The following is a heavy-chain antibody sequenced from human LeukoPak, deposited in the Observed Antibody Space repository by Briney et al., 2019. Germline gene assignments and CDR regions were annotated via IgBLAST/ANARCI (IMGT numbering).Heavy chain of an antibody. D-gene: IGHD3-10*01. V-gene: IGHV3-48*03. CDR2: ISSSGSTI. CDR1: GFTFSSYE. Sequence: PGGSLRLSCAASGFTFSSYEMNWVRQAPGKGLEWVSYISSSGSTIYYADSVKGRFTISRDNAKNSLYLQMNSLRAEDTAVYYCARDPVPVRGDYYFDYWGQGTLVTVSS. CDR3: ARDPVPVRGDYYFDY. J-gene: IGHJ4*02.